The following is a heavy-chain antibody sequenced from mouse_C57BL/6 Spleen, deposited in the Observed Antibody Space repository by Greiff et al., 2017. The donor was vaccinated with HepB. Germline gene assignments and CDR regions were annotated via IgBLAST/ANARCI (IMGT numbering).Heavy chain of an antibody. CDR2: IHPNSGST. CDR1: GYTFTSYW. CDR3: ARSLLLYYFDY. D-gene: IGHD1-1*01. J-gene: IGHJ2*01. V-gene: IGHV1-64*01. Sequence: QVQLQQPGAELVKPGASVKLSCKASGYTFTSYWMHSVKQRPGQGLEWIGMIHPNSGSTNYNEKFKSKATLTVDKSSSTAYMQLSSLTSEDSAVYYCARSLLLYYFDYWGQGTTLTVSS.